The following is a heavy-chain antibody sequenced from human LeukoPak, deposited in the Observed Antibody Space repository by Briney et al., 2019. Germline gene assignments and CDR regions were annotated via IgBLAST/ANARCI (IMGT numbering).Heavy chain of an antibody. CDR2: IFYSGCT. V-gene: IGHV4-59*01. Sequence: SEALPLTCTGSGGSIIGYYWSWIQQPPGKGLDGMGYIFYSGCTNYTPPLQSRVHISVDPSKNQFSLKLRYVTAADKAVYYCARGESDLLFDYWGQGTLVTVSS. D-gene: IGHD1-26*01. CDR3: ARGESDLLFDY. CDR1: GGSIIGYY. J-gene: IGHJ4*02.